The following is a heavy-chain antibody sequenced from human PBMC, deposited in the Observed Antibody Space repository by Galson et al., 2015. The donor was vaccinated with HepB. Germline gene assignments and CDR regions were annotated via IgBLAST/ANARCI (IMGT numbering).Heavy chain of an antibody. J-gene: IGHJ4*02. CDR3: AKYYDSSGYREGTFDY. CDR2: ISGSGGST. D-gene: IGHD3-22*01. CDR1: GFTFSSYA. Sequence: SLRLSCAASGFTFSSYAMSWVRQAPGKGLEWVSGISGSGGSTYYADSVKGRVTISRDNSKNTLYLQMNSLRAEDTAVYYCAKYYDSSGYREGTFDYWGLGTLVTVSS. V-gene: IGHV3-23*01.